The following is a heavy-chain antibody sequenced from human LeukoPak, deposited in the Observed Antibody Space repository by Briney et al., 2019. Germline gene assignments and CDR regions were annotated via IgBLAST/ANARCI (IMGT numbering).Heavy chain of an antibody. D-gene: IGHD2-2*01. V-gene: IGHV1-69-2*01. Sequence: ASVKVSCKVSGYTFTDYYMHWVQQAPGKGLEWMGLVDPEDGETIYAEKFQGRVTITADTSTDTAYMELSSLRSGDTAVYYCATTPLYCSSTSCPGGYWGQGTLVTVSS. CDR1: GYTFTDYY. CDR2: VDPEDGET. CDR3: ATTPLYCSSTSCPGGY. J-gene: IGHJ4*02.